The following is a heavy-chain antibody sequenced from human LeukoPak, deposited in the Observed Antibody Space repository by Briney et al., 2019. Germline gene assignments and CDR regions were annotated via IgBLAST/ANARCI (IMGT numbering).Heavy chain of an antibody. V-gene: IGHV3-74*01. J-gene: IGHJ4*02. D-gene: IGHD7-27*01. CDR1: GFNFASNW. Sequence: GGSLRLSCAASGFNFASNWMHWVRQTPGKGLMWVSRINSGGSGTSYADSVEGRFTISRDNAKNTLYLQMNSLRAEDTAVYYCAKDGGLWVSAHWGDSWGRGTLVTVSS. CDR3: AKDGGLWVSAHWGDS. CDR2: INSGGSGT.